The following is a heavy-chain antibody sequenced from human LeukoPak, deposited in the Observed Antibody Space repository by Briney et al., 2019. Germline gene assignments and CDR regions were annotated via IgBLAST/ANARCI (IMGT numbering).Heavy chain of an antibody. CDR2: ISVSGGST. J-gene: IGHJ6*02. V-gene: IGHV3-23*01. Sequence: GGSLRLSCAASGFTFSSYAMSWVRQAPGKGLEWVSAISVSGGSTYYADSVKGRFTISRDNSKNTLYLQMNSLRAEDTAVYYCAKALTIPYYYYGMDVWGQGTTVTVSS. CDR1: GFTFSSYA. CDR3: AKALTIPYYYYGMDV. D-gene: IGHD3-3*01.